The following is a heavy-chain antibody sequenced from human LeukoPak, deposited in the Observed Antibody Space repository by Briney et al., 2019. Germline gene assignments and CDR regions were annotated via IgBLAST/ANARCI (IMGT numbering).Heavy chain of an antibody. CDR1: GYTFTSYY. J-gene: IGHJ4*02. CDR3: AVSTYYYGSTYYYDSGSYYAFDY. V-gene: IGHV1-46*01. D-gene: IGHD3-10*01. Sequence: ASVKVSCKASGYTFTSYYMHWVRQAPGQGLEWMGIINPSGGSTSYAQKFQGRVTITKDTSASTASMELSSLRSEDTAVYYCAVSTYYYGSTYYYDSGSYYAFDYWGQGTLVTVSS. CDR2: INPSGGST.